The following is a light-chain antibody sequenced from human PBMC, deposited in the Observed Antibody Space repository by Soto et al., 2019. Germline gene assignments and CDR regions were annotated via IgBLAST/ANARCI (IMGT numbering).Light chain of an antibody. V-gene: IGKV3-15*01. CDR1: QFISNS. J-gene: IGKJ1*01. CDR3: QQSSNWPRT. CDR2: GAS. Sequence: EIVMTQSPATLSVSPGERVTLSCRASQFISNSLAWYQQRPGQPHRLLIYGASTRAAGISARFSGSGSGTEFTLTIRSLQSEDFAVYYCQQSSNWPRTFGQGTKVDIK.